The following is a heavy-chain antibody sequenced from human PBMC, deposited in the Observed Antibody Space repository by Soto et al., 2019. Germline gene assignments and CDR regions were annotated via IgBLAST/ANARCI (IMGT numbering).Heavy chain of an antibody. Sequence: ESGGGLVKPGGSLRLSCAASGFTFSSYSMNWVRQAPGKGLEWVSSISSSSSYIYYADSVKGRFTISRDNAKNSLYLQMNSLRAEDTAVYYCARRGLGYCSSTSCPASYYYYYMDVWGKGTTVTVSS. CDR1: GFTFSSYS. CDR3: ARRGLGYCSSTSCPASYYYYYMDV. V-gene: IGHV3-21*01. D-gene: IGHD2-2*01. J-gene: IGHJ6*03. CDR2: ISSSSSYI.